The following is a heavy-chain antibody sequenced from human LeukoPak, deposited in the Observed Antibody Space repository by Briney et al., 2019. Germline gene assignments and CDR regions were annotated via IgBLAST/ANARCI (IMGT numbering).Heavy chain of an antibody. Sequence: ASVKVSCKASGYTFTDYYMHWVRQAPGQGLEWMGWINPNSGGTHYAQNFQGRVTMTRDTSISTGYMELSRLRSDDTAVYYCARDPYSLIAVAGIGEYFQHWGQGTLVTVSS. CDR1: GYTFTDYY. V-gene: IGHV1-2*02. CDR2: INPNSGGT. CDR3: ARDPYSLIAVAGIGEYFQH. D-gene: IGHD6-19*01. J-gene: IGHJ1*01.